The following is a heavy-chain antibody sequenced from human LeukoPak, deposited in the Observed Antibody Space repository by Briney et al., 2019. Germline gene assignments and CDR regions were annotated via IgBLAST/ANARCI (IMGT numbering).Heavy chain of an antibody. CDR2: ISGSGGST. J-gene: IGHJ4*02. Sequence: GGSLRLSCAASGFTFSSYAMSWVRQAPGKGLEWVSAISGSGGSTYYADSVKGRFTISRDNSKNTLYLQMNSLRAEDTAVYYCAKDFYGSRSYSSFDYWGQGTLVTVSS. CDR3: AKDFYGSRSYSSFDY. D-gene: IGHD3-10*01. V-gene: IGHV3-23*01. CDR1: GFTFSSYA.